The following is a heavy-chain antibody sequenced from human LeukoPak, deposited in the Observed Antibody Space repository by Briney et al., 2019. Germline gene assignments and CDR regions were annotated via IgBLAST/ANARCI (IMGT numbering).Heavy chain of an antibody. CDR1: GGTFSSYA. Sequence: GAPVKVSCKASGGTFSSYAISWVRQAPGQGLEWMGWINPNTGGTNYAQKFQGRVTMTRDTSTSTAYMEVNRLRSDDTALYYCARGFDWLEYYFDYWGQGTLVTVSS. J-gene: IGHJ4*02. CDR3: ARGFDWLEYYFDY. D-gene: IGHD3-9*01. CDR2: INPNTGGT. V-gene: IGHV1-2*02.